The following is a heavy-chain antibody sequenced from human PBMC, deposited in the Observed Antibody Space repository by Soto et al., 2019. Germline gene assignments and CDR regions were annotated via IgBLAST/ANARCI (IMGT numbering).Heavy chain of an antibody. Sequence: ASVKVSFKASGYTFTSYQMHWVRQAPGQGLEWMGIINPGGGSTTYTQKFQGRVTMTRDTSTSTFYMDLSSLRSEDTAVYYCARAYSGSSSPDYWGQGTLVTVSS. CDR3: ARAYSGSSSPDY. J-gene: IGHJ4*02. CDR1: GYTFTSYQ. D-gene: IGHD6-6*01. CDR2: INPGGGST. V-gene: IGHV1-46*01.